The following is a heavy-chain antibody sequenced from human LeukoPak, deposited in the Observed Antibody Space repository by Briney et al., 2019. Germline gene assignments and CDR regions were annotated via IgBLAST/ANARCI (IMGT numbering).Heavy chain of an antibody. CDR3: ARDAGYSSSWSLYYYYGMDV. J-gene: IGHJ6*02. Sequence: GGSLRLSCAASGLTFSRYALHWARQAPGKGLEWVAVISYDGSNKYYADCVKGRFTISRDNSKNTLYLQMNSLRAEDTAVYYCARDAGYSSSWSLYYYYGMDVWGQGTTVTVSS. CDR2: ISYDGSNK. D-gene: IGHD6-13*01. V-gene: IGHV3-30-3*01. CDR1: GLTFSRYA.